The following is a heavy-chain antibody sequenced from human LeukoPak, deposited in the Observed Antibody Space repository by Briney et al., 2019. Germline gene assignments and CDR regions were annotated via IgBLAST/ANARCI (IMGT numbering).Heavy chain of an antibody. Sequence: GGSLRLFCAASGFTFSNYGMHWVRQAPGKGLEWVAFIRSDGSNKYYADSVKGRFTISRDNSKNTLYLQVNSLRAEDTAVYYCAKQYCSGGSCYSGDYFDYWGQGTLVTVSS. CDR2: IRSDGSNK. D-gene: IGHD2-15*01. CDR3: AKQYCSGGSCYSGDYFDY. J-gene: IGHJ4*02. CDR1: GFTFSNYG. V-gene: IGHV3-30*02.